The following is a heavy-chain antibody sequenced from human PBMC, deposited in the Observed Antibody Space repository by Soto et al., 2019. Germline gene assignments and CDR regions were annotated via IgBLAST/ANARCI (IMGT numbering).Heavy chain of an antibody. CDR2: ILYDGSNE. CDR1: GFTFSNYG. D-gene: IGHD1-1*01. V-gene: IGHV3-30*18. CDR3: AKSRDAYNFYFYYGMDV. J-gene: IGHJ6*02. Sequence: QVQLVESGGGVVQPGTSVRLSCAASGFTFSNYGMHWVRQTPGKGLEWVALILYDGSNEYYADSVKGRFTISRDNSKNTLYLQVSSLRAEDTAVYYCAKSRDAYNFYFYYGMDVWGQGTSVTVSS.